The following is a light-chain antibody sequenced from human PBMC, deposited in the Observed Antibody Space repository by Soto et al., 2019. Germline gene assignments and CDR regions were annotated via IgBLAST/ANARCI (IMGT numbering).Light chain of an antibody. CDR2: SNN. J-gene: IGLJ2*01. CDR1: SSNIGSKT. CDR3: VAWDDSLNGYVV. Sequence: QSVLTQPPSASGTPGQRVTIACSGSSSNIGSKTVNWYQQLPGTAPKLVIYSNNQRPSGVPDRFSGSKSGTSASLAISGLQSEYEADYYCVAWDDSLNGYVVFGGGTKVTVL. V-gene: IGLV1-44*01.